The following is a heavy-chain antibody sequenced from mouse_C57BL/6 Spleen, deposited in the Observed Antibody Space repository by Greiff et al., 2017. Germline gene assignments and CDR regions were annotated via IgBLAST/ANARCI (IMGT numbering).Heavy chain of an antibody. D-gene: IGHD3-3*01. CDR3: AKNRGGGGLFDY. V-gene: IGHV2-5*01. CDR2: IWSGGST. CDR1: GFSLTSYG. Sequence: VQLQQSGPGLVQPSQCLSITCTVSGFSLTSYGVHWVRQSPGKGLEWLGVIWSGGSTDYNAAFMSRLSITKDNSKSQVFFKMNSLQADATAIYSCAKNRGGGGLFDYWGQGTTLTVSS. J-gene: IGHJ2*01.